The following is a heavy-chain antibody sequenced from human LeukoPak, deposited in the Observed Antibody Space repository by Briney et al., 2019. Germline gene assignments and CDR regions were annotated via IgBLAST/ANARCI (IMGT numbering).Heavy chain of an antibody. CDR2: IHYSGTT. J-gene: IGHJ4*02. V-gene: IGHV4-59*01. CDR1: GGSISDDY. CDR3: ARGAGWYNY. Sequence: SETLSLTCTVSGGSISDDYWSWLRQPPGKGLEWIAFIHYSGTTNYNPCLRSRVTISIDTSKKEFSLKVSSVTAADTAVYYCARGAGWYNYWGQGTLVTVSS. D-gene: IGHD6-19*01.